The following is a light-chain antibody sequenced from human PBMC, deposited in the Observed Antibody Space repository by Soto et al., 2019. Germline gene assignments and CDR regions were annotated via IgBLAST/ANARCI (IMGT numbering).Light chain of an antibody. CDR2: RNN. CDR1: TSNIGDNY. CDR3: ATWDDSLSGVV. V-gene: IGLV1-47*01. J-gene: IGLJ2*01. Sequence: QLVLTQPPSASATPGQRVVISCSGSTSNIGDNYVYWHQQLPGTAPKLLIHRNNQRPSGVPGRFSGSKSGTSASLAISGLRYEDEADYYCATWDDSLSGVVFGGGTKLTVI.